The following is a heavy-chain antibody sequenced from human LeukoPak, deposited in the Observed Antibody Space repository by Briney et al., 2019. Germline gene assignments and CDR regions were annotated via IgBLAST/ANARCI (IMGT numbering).Heavy chain of an antibody. D-gene: IGHD1-1*01. CDR3: ARCARGYAESDAFDI. CDR2: IYYSGST. Sequence: SETLSLTCTVSGGSISSSSYYWGWIRQPPGKGLEWIGSIYYSGSTYYNPSLKSRVTISVDTSKNQFSLKLSSVTAADTAVYYCARCARGYAESDAFDIWGQGTMVTVSS. CDR1: GGSISSSSYY. V-gene: IGHV4-39*07. J-gene: IGHJ3*02.